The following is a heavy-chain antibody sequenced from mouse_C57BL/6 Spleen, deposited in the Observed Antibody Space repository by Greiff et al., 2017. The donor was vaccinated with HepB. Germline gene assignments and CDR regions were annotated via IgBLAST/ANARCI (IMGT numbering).Heavy chain of an antibody. J-gene: IGHJ4*01. V-gene: IGHV1-39*01. D-gene: IGHD1-1*01. CDR3: ARAHGSSYEDYAMDY. CDR1: GYSFTDYN. CDR2: INPNYGTT. Sequence: LEESGPELVKPGASVKISCKASGYSFTDYNMNWVKQSNGKSLEWIGVINPNYGTTSYNQKFKGKATLTVDQSSSTAYMQLNSLTSEDSAVYYCARAHGSSYEDYAMDYWGQGTSVTVSS.